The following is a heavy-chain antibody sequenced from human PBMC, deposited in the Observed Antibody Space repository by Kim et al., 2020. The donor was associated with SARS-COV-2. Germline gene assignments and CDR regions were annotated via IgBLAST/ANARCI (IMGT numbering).Heavy chain of an antibody. J-gene: IGHJ4*02. Sequence: YVDSVKGRFTISRDNSKKTIFLQMNSLTPDATAVYYCARRDFWSAYPFDFWGQGALVTVSS. V-gene: IGHV3-30*03. CDR3: ARRDFWSAYPFDF. D-gene: IGHD3-3*01.